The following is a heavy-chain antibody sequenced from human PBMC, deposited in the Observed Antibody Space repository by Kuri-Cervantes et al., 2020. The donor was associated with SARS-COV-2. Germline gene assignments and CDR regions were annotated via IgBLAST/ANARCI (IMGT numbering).Heavy chain of an antibody. CDR3: ARVGFVVVPAAIRANNWFDP. Sequence: ASVKVSCKASGYTFSGYFMHWVRQAPGQGLEWMGWINPNSGETYYAQKFQGRVTMTRDTAITTGYMEISRLTSDDTAVYYCARVGFVVVPAAIRANNWFDPWGQGTLVTVSS. J-gene: IGHJ5*02. CDR1: GYTFSGYF. V-gene: IGHV1-2*02. D-gene: IGHD2-2*01. CDR2: INPNSGET.